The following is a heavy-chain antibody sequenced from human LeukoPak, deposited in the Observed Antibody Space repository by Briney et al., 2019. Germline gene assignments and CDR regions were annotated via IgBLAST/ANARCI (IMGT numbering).Heavy chain of an antibody. J-gene: IGHJ4*02. Sequence: PGGSLGLSCVVSGIPFSDFYMNWIRQAPGKGLEWISYISSSSSYTDYAASVKGRFTISRDNAKSALYLQMNSLRVEDTAVYYCAAGTAADYWGQGTLVIVSS. V-gene: IGHV3-11*03. D-gene: IGHD6-13*01. CDR1: GIPFSDFY. CDR3: AAGTAADY. CDR2: ISSSSSYT.